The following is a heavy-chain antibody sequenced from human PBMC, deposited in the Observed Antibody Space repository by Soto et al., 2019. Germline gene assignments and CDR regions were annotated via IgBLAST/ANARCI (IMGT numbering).Heavy chain of an antibody. D-gene: IGHD3-10*01. J-gene: IGHJ4*02. V-gene: IGHV3-30*03. CDR2: ISYDGSIE. Sequence: PGGSLSLSCAASGFTFSNYGMHWVRQAPGKGLDWVAVISYDGSIEYYSESVKGRFTMSRDNSENTVYLQMNSLRTEDTAVYFCGRDWVWFGAHPIDNWGQGTLVTVS. CDR1: GFTFSNYG. CDR3: GRDWVWFGAHPIDN.